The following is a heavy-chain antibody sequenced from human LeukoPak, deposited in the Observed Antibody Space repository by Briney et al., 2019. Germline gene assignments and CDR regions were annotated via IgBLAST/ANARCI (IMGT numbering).Heavy chain of an antibody. CDR3: AKGDARGDGYNLDAFDI. V-gene: IGHV3-23*01. CDR2: ISGSGGST. Sequence: QPGGSLRLSCAASGFTFSSYAMSWVRQAPGKGLEWVSAISGSGGSTYYADSVKGRFTISRDNSKNALYLQMNSLRAEDTAVYYCAKGDARGDGYNLDAFDIWGQGTMVTVSS. J-gene: IGHJ3*02. D-gene: IGHD5-24*01. CDR1: GFTFSSYA.